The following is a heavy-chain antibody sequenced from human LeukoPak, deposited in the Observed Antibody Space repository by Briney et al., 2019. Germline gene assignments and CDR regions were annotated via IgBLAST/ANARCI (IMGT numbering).Heavy chain of an antibody. CDR3: ARFPDRYRIVGALGVDY. J-gene: IGHJ4*02. CDR1: GFTFSSYS. CDR2: ISSSSSYI. D-gene: IGHD1-26*01. V-gene: IGHV3-21*01. Sequence: KSGGSLRLSCAASGFTFSSYSMNWVRQAPGKGLEWVSSISSSSSYIYYADSVKGRFTISRDNAKNSLYLQMNSLRAEDTAVYYCARFPDRYRIVGALGVDYWGQGTLVTVSS.